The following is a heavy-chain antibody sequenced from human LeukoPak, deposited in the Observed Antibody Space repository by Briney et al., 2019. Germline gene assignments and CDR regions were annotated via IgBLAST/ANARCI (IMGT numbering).Heavy chain of an antibody. CDR2: IYYSEST. D-gene: IGHD3-22*01. CDR1: GGSISSGDYY. CDR3: ARPYYYDSSAPTAPFDI. J-gene: IGHJ3*02. Sequence: SETLSLTCTVSGGSISSGDYYWSWIRQTPGKGLEWIGYIYYSESTYYNPSLKSRIIISLDTSKNQFSLKLSSVTAADTAVYYCARPYYYDSSAPTAPFDIWGQGTMVTVSS. V-gene: IGHV4-30-4*01.